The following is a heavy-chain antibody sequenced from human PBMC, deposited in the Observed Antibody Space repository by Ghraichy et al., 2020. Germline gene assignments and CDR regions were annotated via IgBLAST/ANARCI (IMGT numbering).Heavy chain of an antibody. CDR1: GGSISSYY. V-gene: IGHV4-59*01. CDR2: IYYSGST. CDR3: ARDVVPSATKYGLDV. Sequence: SQTPSLTCTVSGGSISSYYWNWIRQPPGKGLEWIGYIYYSGSTNYNSSLKSRVTISVDPSKNQFSLKLSSVPAADTAVYYCARDVVPSATKYGLDVWGQGTTVTVSS. D-gene: IGHD2-2*01. J-gene: IGHJ6*02.